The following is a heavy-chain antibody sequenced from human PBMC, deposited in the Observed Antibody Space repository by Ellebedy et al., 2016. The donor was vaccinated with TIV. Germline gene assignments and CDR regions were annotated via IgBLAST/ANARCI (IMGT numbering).Heavy chain of an antibody. J-gene: IGHJ5*02. V-gene: IGHV1-69*13. CDR1: GGIFGSYS. D-gene: IGHD2-21*01. Sequence: ASVKVSCKVSGGIFGSYSLSWVRQAPGQGLEWMGGIFPIFGTTNYARKFQGRLTITADESTTTVFMDLTRLTSEDTAFYYCVRAHSLLPPFGPWGQGTLVTVS. CDR2: IFPIFGTT. CDR3: VRAHSLLPPFGP.